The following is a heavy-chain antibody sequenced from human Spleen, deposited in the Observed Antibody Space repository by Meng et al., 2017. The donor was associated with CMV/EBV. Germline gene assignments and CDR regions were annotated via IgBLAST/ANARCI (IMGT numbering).Heavy chain of an antibody. CDR3: SRDLRSLTSIAVGFDP. J-gene: IGHJ5*02. CDR1: KCTLNTYS. CDR2: ISGSSSYI. D-gene: IGHD6-19*01. Sequence: SKCTLNTYSRNWVRQAPGKGLEWVSSISGSSSYIYYADSVKGRFTISRDNAKNSLYLQMNRLRAEDTAVYYCSRDLRSLTSIAVGFDPWGQGTLVTVSS. V-gene: IGHV3-21*01.